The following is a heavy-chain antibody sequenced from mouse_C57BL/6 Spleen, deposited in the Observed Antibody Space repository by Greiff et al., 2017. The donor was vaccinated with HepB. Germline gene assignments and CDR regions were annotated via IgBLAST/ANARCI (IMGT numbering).Heavy chain of an antibody. CDR1: GYTFTSYW. D-gene: IGHD2-1*01. J-gene: IGHJ3*01. CDR2: IHPSDSDT. CDR3: AISHGNCLAY. V-gene: IGHV1-74*01. Sequence: QVQLQQPGAELVKPGASVKVSCKASGYTFTSYWMHWVKQRPGQGLEWIGRIHPSDSDTNYNQKFKGRATLTVDKSSSTAYVQLSSLTAVDSAVYYCAISHGNCLAYWGQGTLVTVSA.